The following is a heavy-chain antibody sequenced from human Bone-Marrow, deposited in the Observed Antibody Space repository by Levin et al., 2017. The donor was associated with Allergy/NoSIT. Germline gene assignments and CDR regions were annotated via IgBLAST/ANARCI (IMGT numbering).Heavy chain of an antibody. CDR1: GFPFSSYA. J-gene: IGHJ3*02. CDR2: ISGSGGNI. Sequence: GGSLRLSCAASGFPFSSYAMSWVRQAPGKGLEWVSAISGSGGNINYADSVKGRLTISRDNSKNTLHLQMDSRRAEDTAIYYCARSRIEAAGTGAFDIWGQGTMVTVSS. CDR3: ARSRIEAAGTGAFDI. D-gene: IGHD6-13*01. V-gene: IGHV3-23*01.